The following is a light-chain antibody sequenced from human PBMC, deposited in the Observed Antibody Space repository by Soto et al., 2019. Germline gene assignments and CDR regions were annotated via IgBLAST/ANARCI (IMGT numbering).Light chain of an antibody. CDR3: QQYNNWPWT. V-gene: IGKV3-15*01. CDR1: QSVDRD. J-gene: IGKJ1*01. CDR2: GAS. Sequence: EVVLTQSPATLSLSLGEVATLSCRASQSVDRDLAWYRQKPGQPPSLLIHGASTRATGVPARFSGSGSGTDFTLTISSLQSEDFAVYYCQQYNNWPWTFGQGTKV.